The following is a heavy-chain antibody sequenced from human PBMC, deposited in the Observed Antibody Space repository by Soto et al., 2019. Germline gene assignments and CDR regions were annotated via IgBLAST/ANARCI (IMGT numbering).Heavy chain of an antibody. J-gene: IGHJ4*02. V-gene: IGHV3-23*01. CDR1: GFTFGTYT. CDR2: LGGGGDT. Sequence: PWGSLRLSCAASGFTFGTYTMNWVRQAPGKGLEWVSALGGGGDTHYAESVKGRFTISRDYSKNILLLQMNSLRDEDSAIYYCTKDRHPDGIWTFDFWGQGTLVTVS. CDR3: TKDRHPDGIWTFDF. D-gene: IGHD3-9*01.